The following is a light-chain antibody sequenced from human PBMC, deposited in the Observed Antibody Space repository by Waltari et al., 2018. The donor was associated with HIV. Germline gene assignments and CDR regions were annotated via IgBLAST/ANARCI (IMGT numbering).Light chain of an antibody. CDR3: ESADSTGNYWA. CDR2: KDS. CDR1: ALPKQF. V-gene: IGLV3-25*03. J-gene: IGLJ2*01. Sequence: SYELTQPPSVSVSPGQTATITCSGDALPKQFAYWYQQKPGQAHLLVIYKDSGRPSGIPDRFSGSNSGTTVTLIISGVQAEDEADYYCESADSTGNYWAFGGGTKLTVL.